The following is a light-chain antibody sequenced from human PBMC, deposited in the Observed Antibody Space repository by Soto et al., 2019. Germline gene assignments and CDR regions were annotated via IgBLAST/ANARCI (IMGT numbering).Light chain of an antibody. CDR2: RAS. CDR1: QSVSSIY. V-gene: IGKV3-20*01. Sequence: EIVLTQSPGTLSLSPGERATLSCRASQSVSSIYLAWYQQKPGQAPRLLIYRASSRATGIPDRFSGSGSGTDFILTISRLEPEDLAVYYCQQYGGSPPYTFGQGTKLEIK. J-gene: IGKJ2*01. CDR3: QQYGGSPPYT.